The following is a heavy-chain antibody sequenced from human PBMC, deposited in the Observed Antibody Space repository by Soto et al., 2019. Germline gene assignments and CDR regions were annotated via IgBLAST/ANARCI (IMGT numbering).Heavy chain of an antibody. D-gene: IGHD6-13*01. CDR1: GYSFTSYW. V-gene: IGHV5-51*01. CDR2: IYPVDSDT. CDR3: ARLLHVSSIWYSGMDV. J-gene: IGHJ6*02. Sequence: GESLKISCKGSGYSFTSYWIGWVRQMPGKGLEWMGIIYPVDSDTRYSPSFQGQVTISADKSISTAYLQWSSLKASDTAMYYCARLLHVSSIWYSGMDVWGRGTTATVSS.